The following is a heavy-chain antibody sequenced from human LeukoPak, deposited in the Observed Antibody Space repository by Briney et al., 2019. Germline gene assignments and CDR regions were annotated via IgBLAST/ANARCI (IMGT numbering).Heavy chain of an antibody. CDR1: GSNFEDYG. CDR2: INWNGGDT. D-gene: IGHD4-17*01. V-gene: IGHV3-20*04. CDR3: ARYLRKLYGRGGDYYFYMDV. J-gene: IGHJ6*03. Sequence: GGSLRLSCADSGSNFEDYGMSWVRQAPGKGLEWVSGINWNGGDTDYADSVKGRFTISRDNAKNSLYLQMNSLKAEDTALFYCARYLRKLYGRGGDYYFYMDVWGKGTTVTVSS.